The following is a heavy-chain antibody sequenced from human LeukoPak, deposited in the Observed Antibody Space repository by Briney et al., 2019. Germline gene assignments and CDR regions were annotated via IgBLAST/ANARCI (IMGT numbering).Heavy chain of an antibody. CDR2: INHSGST. J-gene: IGHJ4*02. Sequence: SETLSLTCAVYGGSFSGYYWSWIRQPPGKGLEWIGEINHSGSTNYNPSLKSRVTISVDTSKNQFSLKLSSVTAADTAVYYCARCIPQDYFDYWGQGTLVTVSS. CDR3: ARCIPQDYFDY. CDR1: GGSFSGYY. D-gene: IGHD2-21*01. V-gene: IGHV4-34*01.